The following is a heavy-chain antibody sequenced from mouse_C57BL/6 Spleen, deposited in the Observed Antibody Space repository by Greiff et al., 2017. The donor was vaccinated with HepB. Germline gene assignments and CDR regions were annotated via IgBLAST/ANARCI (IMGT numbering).Heavy chain of an antibody. CDR1: GFSFNTYA. J-gene: IGHJ2*01. V-gene: IGHV10-1*01. CDR2: IRSKSNNYAT. D-gene: IGHD4-1*01. CDR3: VRQGVGPYFDY. Sequence: DAGGGLVQPKGSLKLSCAASGFSFNTYAMNWVRQAPGKGLEWVARIRSKSNNYATYYADSVKDRFTISRDDSESMLYLQMNNLKTEDTAMYYCVRQGVGPYFDYWGQGTTLTVSS.